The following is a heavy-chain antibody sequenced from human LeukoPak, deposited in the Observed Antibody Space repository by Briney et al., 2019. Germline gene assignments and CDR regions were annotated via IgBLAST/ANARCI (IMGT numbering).Heavy chain of an antibody. CDR2: ISGSGGNT. Sequence: TGGSLRLSCAASGSTFSSYVMSWVRKAPGKGLEWVSVISGSGGNTFYADSVKGRFTISRDNSRNTLYLQMNSLRADDTAVYFCAKGGYDVLTGLDYWGQGTLVTVSS. D-gene: IGHD3-9*01. V-gene: IGHV3-23*01. CDR1: GSTFSSYV. CDR3: AKGGYDVLTGLDY. J-gene: IGHJ4*02.